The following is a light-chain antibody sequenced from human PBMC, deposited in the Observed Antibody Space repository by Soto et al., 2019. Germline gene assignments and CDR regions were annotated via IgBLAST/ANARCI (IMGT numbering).Light chain of an antibody. CDR3: ETWDTTIQV. J-gene: IGLJ3*02. Sequence: QPVLTQSSSGSASLGSSVKLTCTLSSGHSYHTIAWHQHQPGKAPRYLMKLEGGGNYDKGTGVPDRFSGSSSGADRYLSISNLQSQDEADYFCETWDTTIQVFGGGTKLTVL. V-gene: IGLV4-60*03. CDR1: SGHSYHT. CDR2: LEGGGNY.